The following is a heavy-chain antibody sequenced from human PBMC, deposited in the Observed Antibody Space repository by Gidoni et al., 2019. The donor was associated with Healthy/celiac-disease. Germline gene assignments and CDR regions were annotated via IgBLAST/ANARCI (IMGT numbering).Heavy chain of an antibody. CDR3: ARDRPHIGMDV. V-gene: IGHV3-13*01. CDR2: IGTAGDT. CDR1: GFTFSSYD. Sequence: EVQLVESGGGLVQPGGSLRLSCAAPGFTFSSYDMHWVRQATGKGLEWVSAIGTAGDTYYPGSVKGRFTISRENAKNSLYLQMNSLRAGDTAVYYCARDRPHIGMDVWGQGTTVTVSS. J-gene: IGHJ6*02.